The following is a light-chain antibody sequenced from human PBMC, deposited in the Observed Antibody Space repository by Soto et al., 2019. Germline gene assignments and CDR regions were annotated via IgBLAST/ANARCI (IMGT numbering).Light chain of an antibody. CDR3: CSYAGSNTAV. CDR2: EVS. J-gene: IGLJ7*01. CDR1: SSDVGSYDL. V-gene: IGLV2-23*02. Sequence: QSVLTQPASVSGSPGQSITISCTGTSSDVGSYDLVSWYQQYPGKAPKLMIYEVSQRPSGVSNRFSGSKSGNTASLTISGLLAEDEADYYCCSYAGSNTAVFGGGTPLTVL.